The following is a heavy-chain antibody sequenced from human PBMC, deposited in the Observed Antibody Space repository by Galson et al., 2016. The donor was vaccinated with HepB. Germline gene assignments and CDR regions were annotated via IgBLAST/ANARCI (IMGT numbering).Heavy chain of an antibody. Sequence: SLRLSCAASGFTFGSYAMSWVRQAPGKGLEWVAFISYDGSNKYYADSVKGRFTVSRHNSKNTLYLHVNSLRAEDTAVYYCARDQNYYDTNEYDYWGQGTLVTVSS. CDR3: ARDQNYYDTNEYDY. CDR2: ISYDGSNK. CDR1: GFTFGSYA. D-gene: IGHD3-22*01. V-gene: IGHV3-30-3*01. J-gene: IGHJ4*02.